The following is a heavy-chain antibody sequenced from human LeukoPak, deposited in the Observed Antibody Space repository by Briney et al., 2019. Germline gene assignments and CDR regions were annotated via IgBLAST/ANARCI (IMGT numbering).Heavy chain of an antibody. CDR3: ASGSGPG. V-gene: IGHV4-39*07. Sequence: SETLSLTCSVSGDSISTSNSYWGWIRQPPGKGLEWIGSIYYSGSTYYNPSLKSRVTISVDTSKNQFSLKLSSVTAADTAVYYCASGSGPGWGQGTLVTVSS. CDR1: GDSISTSNSY. CDR2: IYYSGST. D-gene: IGHD6-19*01. J-gene: IGHJ4*02.